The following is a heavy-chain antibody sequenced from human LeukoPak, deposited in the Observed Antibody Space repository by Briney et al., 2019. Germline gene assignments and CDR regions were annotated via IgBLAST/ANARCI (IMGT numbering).Heavy chain of an antibody. J-gene: IGHJ4*02. V-gene: IGHV3-23*01. CDR3: SQGNWGDD. D-gene: IGHD7-27*01. Sequence: QPGGSLRLSCAASGFTFATYDMTWVRQAPGKGLEWVSSITRGGDITYYADSVTGRFTISRDNSKNTVYLQMNSLRAEDTAVYYCSQGNWGDDWGQGTLVTVSS. CDR2: ITRGGDIT. CDR1: GFTFATYD.